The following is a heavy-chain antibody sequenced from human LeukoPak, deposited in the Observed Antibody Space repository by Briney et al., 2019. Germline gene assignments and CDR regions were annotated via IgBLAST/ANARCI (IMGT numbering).Heavy chain of an antibody. V-gene: IGHV3-15*01. CDR2: IKSKTDGGTT. J-gene: IGHJ4*02. CDR3: TTDVRFTWELLFDY. D-gene: IGHD1-26*01. Sequence: GGSLRLSCAASGFTFSNAWMSWVRQAPGKGLEWVGRIKSKTDGGTTDYAAPVKGRFTISRDDSKNTLYLQMNSLKTEDTAVYYCTTDVRFTWELLFDYWGQGTLVTVSS. CDR1: GFTFSNAW.